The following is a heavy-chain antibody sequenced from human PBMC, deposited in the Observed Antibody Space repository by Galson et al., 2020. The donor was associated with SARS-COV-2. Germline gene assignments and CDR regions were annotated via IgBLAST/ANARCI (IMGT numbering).Heavy chain of an antibody. J-gene: IGHJ4*02. CDR1: GFSLRTSGMC. D-gene: IGHD6-13*01. V-gene: IGHV2-70*01. CDR3: ARIQVAAAGTPFDY. Sequence: SGPTLVKPTQPLTLTCTFSGFSLRTSGMCVTWIRQPPGKSLEWLALLDWDDDKNHHPPRQTRLTISKDTSKNQVVLTMTNMDPVDTATYYCARIQVAAAGTPFDYWGQGTLVTVSS. CDR2: LDWDDDK.